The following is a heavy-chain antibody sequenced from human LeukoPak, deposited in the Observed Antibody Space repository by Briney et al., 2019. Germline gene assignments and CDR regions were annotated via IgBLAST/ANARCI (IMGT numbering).Heavy chain of an antibody. D-gene: IGHD5-12*01. Sequence: GGSLRLSCAASGFTVSNNYMSWVRQAPGKGLEYVSVIYSDGSTYYADSVKGRFTISRDNSKNTLYLQMNSLRAEDTAVYYCAQARSSSGYGPLGLYWGQGTLVTVSS. CDR3: AQARSSSGYGPLGLY. J-gene: IGHJ4*02. V-gene: IGHV3-53*01. CDR1: GFTVSNNY. CDR2: IYSDGST.